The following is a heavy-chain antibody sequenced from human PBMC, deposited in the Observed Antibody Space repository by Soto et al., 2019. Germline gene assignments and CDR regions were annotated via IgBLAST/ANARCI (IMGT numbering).Heavy chain of an antibody. Sequence: QLQLQESGPGLVKPSETLSLTCTVSGGSICSSTYYWGWIRQPPGKGLEWIGSIYYSGSTYYNPSLKSRVTISVDTSKNQFSLKLSFVTAADTAVYYCAKPAAKYYHYYGMDVWGQGTTVTVSS. J-gene: IGHJ6*02. CDR1: GGSICSSTYY. D-gene: IGHD2-2*01. CDR2: IYYSGST. V-gene: IGHV4-39*01. CDR3: AKPAAKYYHYYGMDV.